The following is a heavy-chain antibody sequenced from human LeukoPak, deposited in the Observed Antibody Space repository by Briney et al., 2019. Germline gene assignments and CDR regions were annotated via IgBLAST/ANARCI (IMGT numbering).Heavy chain of an antibody. CDR1: GTSFSSYY. Sequence: SETLSLTCAVSGTSFSSYYWSWIRQPPGKGLEWIGEVNHSGYTNDNPSLKRGAPITVEPSKNQISLRLRSEPAADQAVYFCARMTTGHNLWGKGPLVTVSS. J-gene: IGHJ4*02. CDR3: ARMTTGHNL. V-gene: IGHV4-34*04. D-gene: IGHD4-17*01. CDR2: VNHSGYT.